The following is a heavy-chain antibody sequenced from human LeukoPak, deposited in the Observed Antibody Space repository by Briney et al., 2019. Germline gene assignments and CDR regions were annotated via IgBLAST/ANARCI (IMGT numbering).Heavy chain of an antibody. CDR1: GFTFSSYG. CDR2: ISYDGSNK. CDR3: AKIKSGVQLWLVGAFDI. J-gene: IGHJ3*02. V-gene: IGHV3-30*18. Sequence: PGGSLSLSCAASGFTFSSYGMHWVRQAPGKGLEWVAVISYDGSNKYYADSVKGRFTISRDNSKNTLYLQMNSLRAEDTAVYYCAKIKSGVQLWLVGAFDIWGQGTMVTVSS. D-gene: IGHD5-18*01.